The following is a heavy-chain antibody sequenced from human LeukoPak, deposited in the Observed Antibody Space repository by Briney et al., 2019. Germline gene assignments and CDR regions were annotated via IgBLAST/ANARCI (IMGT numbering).Heavy chain of an antibody. CDR3: GKMEARVTVY. J-gene: IGHJ4*02. D-gene: IGHD6-6*01. CDR1: GFTVSGYA. V-gene: IGHV3-23*01. CDR2: IGPGGTT. Sequence: PGGSLRLSCVAPGFTVSGYAMNWVRPAPGKGLEWVSSIGPGGTTFFADAVKGRFTASRDDSKNTLYLQMNRLRAEDTAVYFCGKMEARVTVYWGQGTLVTVSS.